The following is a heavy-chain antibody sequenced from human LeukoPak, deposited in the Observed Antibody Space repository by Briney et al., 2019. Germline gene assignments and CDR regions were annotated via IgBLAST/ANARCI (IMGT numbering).Heavy chain of an antibody. CDR3: AREAHDYGETFSAFDI. J-gene: IGHJ3*02. CDR1: GGSISSYY. Sequence: SETLSLTCTVSGGSISSYYWSWIRQPAGNGLEWIGYIDYSGSTNYHPSLKSRVTISVDTSKNQFSLKLSSVTAADTAVYYCAREAHDYGETFSAFDIWGQGTMVTVSS. CDR2: IDYSGST. V-gene: IGHV4-59*01. D-gene: IGHD4-17*01.